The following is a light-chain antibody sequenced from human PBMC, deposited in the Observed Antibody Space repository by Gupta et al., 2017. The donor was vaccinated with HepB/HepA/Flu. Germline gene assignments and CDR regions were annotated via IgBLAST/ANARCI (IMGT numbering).Light chain of an antibody. CDR3: TSRDNNGDQWI. CDR2: GKN. CDR1: SLSSYY. Sequence: SSEVTQVPAVSVALGQTDRIKCQGDSLSSYYASWYEQKPRQAPLVVSYGKNNRPPASPARFSCSTSGDAAALIITGTQAEDEADDYCTSRDNNGDQWIFGGGTKLTVL. V-gene: IGLV3-19*01. J-gene: IGLJ2*01.